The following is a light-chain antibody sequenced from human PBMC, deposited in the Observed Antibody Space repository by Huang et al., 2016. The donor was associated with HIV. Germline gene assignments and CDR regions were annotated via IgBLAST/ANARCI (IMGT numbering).Light chain of an antibody. V-gene: IGKV3-11*01. CDR2: DAS. J-gene: IGKJ4*01. Sequence: EIVLTQSPATLSLSPGERATLSCRASQSVSTVLPWYQQKPGQPPRLLIYDASNRATGIPARFSGSGAGTYFTLTISSLEPEDFAVYYCQQRANWPPLTFGGGTKVEI. CDR3: QQRANWPPLT. CDR1: QSVSTV.